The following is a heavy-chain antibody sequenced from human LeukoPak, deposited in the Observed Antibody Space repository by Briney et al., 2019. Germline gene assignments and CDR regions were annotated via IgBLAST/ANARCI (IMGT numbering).Heavy chain of an antibody. V-gene: IGHV3-53*01. Sequence: GGSLRLSCAASGFTVSSNYMSWVRQAPGKGLEWVSVIYSGGSTYYADSVKGRFTISRDNSKNTLYLQMNSLRAEDTAVYYCARDFDSSGYYGHWGQGTPVTVSS. CDR3: ARDFDSSGYYGH. J-gene: IGHJ4*02. CDR2: IYSGGST. D-gene: IGHD3-22*01. CDR1: GFTVSSNY.